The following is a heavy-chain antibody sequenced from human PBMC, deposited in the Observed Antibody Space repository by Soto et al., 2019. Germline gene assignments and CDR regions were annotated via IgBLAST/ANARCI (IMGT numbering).Heavy chain of an antibody. CDR3: ARGLQSYFGMDV. D-gene: IGHD1-1*01. CDR1: GYTFTNYD. V-gene: IGHV1-18*01. Sequence: GASVKVSCKASGYTFTNYDISWVRQAPGQGLEWMAWISAHNGNKNYAEKFQGRVTMTTDTSTSTAYMEVRSLRSDDTAVYYCARGLQSYFGMDVWGQGTTVTVS. J-gene: IGHJ6*02. CDR2: ISAHNGNK.